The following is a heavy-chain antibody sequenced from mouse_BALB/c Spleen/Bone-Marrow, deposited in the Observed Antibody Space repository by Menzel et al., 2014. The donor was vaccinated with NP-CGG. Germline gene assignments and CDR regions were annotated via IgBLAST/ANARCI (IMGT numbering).Heavy chain of an antibody. CDR1: GFNIKDTY. Sequence: EVQLQQSGAELVKPGASVKLSCTASGFNIKDTYMHWVKQRPEQGLEWIGRIDPADGNTKYDPKFQGKATITADTSSTAYLQLSSLTSEDTAVYYCARWEYYAMDYWGQGTSVTVSS. V-gene: IGHV14-3*02. CDR2: IDPADGNT. CDR3: ARWEYYAMDY. J-gene: IGHJ4*01. D-gene: IGHD4-1*01.